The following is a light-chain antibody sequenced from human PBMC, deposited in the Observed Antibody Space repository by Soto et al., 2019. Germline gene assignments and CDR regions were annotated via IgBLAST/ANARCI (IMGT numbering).Light chain of an antibody. V-gene: IGKV3-20*01. CDR2: GTS. CDR1: QSVSSSH. CDR3: QQYGSSRT. J-gene: IGKJ1*01. Sequence: EIVLTQSPGTLSLSPGERATLSCRASQSVSSSHLAWYQQKPGQAPRLLIYGTSSRATGTPDRFSGSGSGTDFTLTISRLEPEDFAVYYCQQYGSSRTFGQGTKVEIK.